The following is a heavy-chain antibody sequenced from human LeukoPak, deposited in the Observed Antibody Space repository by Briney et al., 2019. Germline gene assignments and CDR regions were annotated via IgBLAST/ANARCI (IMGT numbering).Heavy chain of an antibody. CDR2: INQDGSEK. CDR3: AREASLSTVARNYYYMDV. Sequence: PGGSLRLSCAASGFTFSSYWMSWVRQAPGKGLEWVANINQDGSEKYYVDSVKGRFTISRDNAKNSLYLQMNSLRAEDTVVYYCAREASLSTVARNYYYMDVWCKGTTVTVSS. CDR1: GFTFSSYW. J-gene: IGHJ6*03. V-gene: IGHV3-7*01. D-gene: IGHD2/OR15-2a*01.